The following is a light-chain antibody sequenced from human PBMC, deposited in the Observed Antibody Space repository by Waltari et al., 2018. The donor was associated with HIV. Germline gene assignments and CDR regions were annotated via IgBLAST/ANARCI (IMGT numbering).Light chain of an antibody. CDR1: SSNIGAGYD. CDR3: QSYDSSLSGSGGV. J-gene: IGLJ2*01. V-gene: IGLV1-40*01. Sequence: QSVLTQPPSVSGAPGQRVTISCTGSSSNIGAGYDVHWYQQLPGTAPKLLIYGNSNLPSGVPDRFSGSKSGTSASLAITGLQAEDEADYYCQSYDSSLSGSGGVFGGGTKLTVL. CDR2: GNS.